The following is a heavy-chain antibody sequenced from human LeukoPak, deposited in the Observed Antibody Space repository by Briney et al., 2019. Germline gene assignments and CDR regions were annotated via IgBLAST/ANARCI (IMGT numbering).Heavy chain of an antibody. J-gene: IGHJ4*02. D-gene: IGHD3-10*01. CDR2: IYYSGST. Sequence: SQTLSLTCTVSGGSISSGGYYWSWIRQPPGKGLEWIGYIYYSGSTNYNPSLKSRVTISVDTSKNQFSLKLSSVTAADTAVYYCARGSFSITPHFDYWGQGTLVTVSS. CDR3: ARGSFSITPHFDY. CDR1: GGSISSGGYY. V-gene: IGHV4-61*08.